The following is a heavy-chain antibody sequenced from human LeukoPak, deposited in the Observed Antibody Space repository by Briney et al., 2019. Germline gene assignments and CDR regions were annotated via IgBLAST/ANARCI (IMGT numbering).Heavy chain of an antibody. J-gene: IGHJ4*02. Sequence: KPGGSLRLSCAASGFTFSSYSMNWVRQAPGKGLEWVSFISSSSTYIYYADSLKGRFTISRDNAKNSLYLQMNSLRAEDTAVYYCARRAGAYSHPYDYWGQGTLVTVSS. CDR1: GFTFSSYS. D-gene: IGHD4/OR15-4a*01. CDR2: ISSSSTYI. V-gene: IGHV3-21*04. CDR3: ARRAGAYSHPYDY.